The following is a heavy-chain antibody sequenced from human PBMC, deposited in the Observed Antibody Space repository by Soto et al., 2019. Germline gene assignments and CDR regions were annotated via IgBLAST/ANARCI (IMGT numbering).Heavy chain of an antibody. V-gene: IGHV4-31*03. D-gene: IGHD3-22*01. CDR2: IHYTGST. Sequence: NPSETLSLTCTVSGGSIRSGGYYWNWIRQHPGKGLEWIAFIHYTGSTSYNPPLESRLTISVDTSKNQFSLTLTSVTVADTAVYYCSRLYCSGYVYFYAWGQGTPVPVSS. CDR3: SRLYCSGYVYFYA. CDR1: GGSIRSGGYY. J-gene: IGHJ4*02.